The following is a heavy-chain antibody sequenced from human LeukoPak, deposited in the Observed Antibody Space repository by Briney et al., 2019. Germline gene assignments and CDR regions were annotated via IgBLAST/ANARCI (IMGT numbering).Heavy chain of an antibody. V-gene: IGHV3-23*01. D-gene: IGHD1-1*01. J-gene: IGHJ4*02. CDR3: AKGQALDDGVFDS. CDR1: GFTFSRIA. CDR2: IRSNGDTA. Sequence: PGGSLRLSCAASGFTFSRIAMTWVRQAPGKGLEWVSTIRSNGDTAYNADSVRGRFAISRDNSKNALFLQMNSLRVEDTAIYYCAKGQALDDGVFDSWGQGTLVTVSS.